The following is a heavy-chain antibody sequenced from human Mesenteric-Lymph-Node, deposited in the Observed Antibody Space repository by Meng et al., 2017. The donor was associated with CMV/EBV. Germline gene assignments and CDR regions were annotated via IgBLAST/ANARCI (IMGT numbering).Heavy chain of an antibody. D-gene: IGHD6-6*01. CDR2: ISRGGAA. Sequence: GGSLRLSCAASGFTFDDYGMNWVRQAPGKGLEYISDISRGGAAYYADFVKGRFTMSRDNSKNTAYLQMNSLRAEDTALYYCAKNAKLSSGYFDYWGQGTLVTVSS. V-gene: IGHV3-23*01. CDR3: AKNAKLSSGYFDY. J-gene: IGHJ4*02. CDR1: GFTFDDYG.